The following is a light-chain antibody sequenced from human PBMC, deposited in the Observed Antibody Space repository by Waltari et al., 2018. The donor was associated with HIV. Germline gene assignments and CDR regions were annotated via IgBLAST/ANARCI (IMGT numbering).Light chain of an antibody. Sequence: IQMTQSPSSLSASVGDTVTITCRASQDISMFLSWYQQKPGEAPKLLIHAASSLSTGAPARFRGRGSGTEFTLTISGLQPEDFATYFCLQIYRTPLTFGPGTKLDMK. V-gene: IGKV1-39*01. CDR2: AAS. J-gene: IGKJ3*01. CDR3: LQIYRTPLT. CDR1: QDISMF.